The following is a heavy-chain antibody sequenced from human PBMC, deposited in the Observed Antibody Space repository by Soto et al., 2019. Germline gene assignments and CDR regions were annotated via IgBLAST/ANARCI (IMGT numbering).Heavy chain of an antibody. CDR2: INPSGGST. Sequence: GASVKVSCKASGYTYTSDYMDWVRKAPEQGLEWMGIINPSGGSTSYAQKFQGRVTMTRDTSTSTVYMEVSSLRSEDTAVYYCARDLCGGHYYSNYGMDVWGQGTSVTVSS. J-gene: IGHJ6*02. CDR1: GYTYTSDY. CDR3: ARDLCGGHYYSNYGMDV. D-gene: IGHD2-21*02. V-gene: IGHV1-46*01.